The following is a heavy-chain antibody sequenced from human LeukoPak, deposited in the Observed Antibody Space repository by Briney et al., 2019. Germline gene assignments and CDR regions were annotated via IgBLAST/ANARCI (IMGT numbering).Heavy chain of an antibody. J-gene: IGHJ6*03. D-gene: IGHD5-12*01. Sequence: GGSLRLSCAASGFTFSNYLMNWVRQAPGKGLEWVSSISGSGDTTYYADSVKGRFTMSRDNSKNTLYLQMNSLRAEDTAVYYCAQGDSGYENYYYYYYMGVWGKGTTVTVSS. CDR3: AQGDSGYENYYYYYYMGV. V-gene: IGHV3-23*01. CDR2: ISGSGDTT. CDR1: GFTFSNYL.